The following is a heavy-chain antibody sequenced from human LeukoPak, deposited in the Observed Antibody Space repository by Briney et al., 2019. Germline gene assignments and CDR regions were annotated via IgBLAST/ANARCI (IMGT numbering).Heavy chain of an antibody. CDR3: ASLGVITAFDI. CDR2: ISAYNGNT. V-gene: IGHV1-18*01. CDR1: GYTFTSYG. D-gene: IGHD3-22*01. J-gene: IGHJ3*02. Sequence: ASVKVSCKASGYTFTSYGISWVRQAPGQGLEWMGWISAYNGNTNYAQKLQGRVTMTRDTSTSTVYMELSSLRSEDTAVYYCASLGVITAFDIWGQGTMVTVSS.